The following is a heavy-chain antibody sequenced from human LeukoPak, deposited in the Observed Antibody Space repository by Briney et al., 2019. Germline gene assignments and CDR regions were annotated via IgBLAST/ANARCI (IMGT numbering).Heavy chain of an antibody. V-gene: IGHV4-39*01. J-gene: IGHJ4*02. CDR2: IYYSGST. D-gene: IGHD3-22*01. CDR1: GGSISSSSHY. Sequence: PSETLSLTCTVSGGSISSSSHYWGWIRQPPGMGLEWIGNIYYSGSTNYNPSLKSRVTISVDTSKNQFSLKLSSVTPADTADYYCARRVAGSGYRDYWGQGTLVTVSS. CDR3: ARRVAGSGYRDY.